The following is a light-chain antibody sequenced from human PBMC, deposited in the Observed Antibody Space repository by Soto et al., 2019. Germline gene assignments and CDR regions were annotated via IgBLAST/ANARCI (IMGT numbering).Light chain of an antibody. CDR3: QQYNNCPPYT. J-gene: IGKJ2*01. Sequence: EIVMTQSPATLSASEGDRATLSCRASQSVSSNLAWYQQKPGKAPRLLIYGAATRATGIPARFSGSGSGTEFTITISSLQPQDFAVSYCQQYNNCPPYTFGQGTKVEIK. CDR2: GAA. V-gene: IGKV3-15*01. CDR1: QSVSSN.